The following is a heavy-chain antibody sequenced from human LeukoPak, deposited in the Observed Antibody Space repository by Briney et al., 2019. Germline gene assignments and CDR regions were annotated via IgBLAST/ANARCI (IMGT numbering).Heavy chain of an antibody. CDR2: IRSDGINK. V-gene: IGHV3-30*02. CDR1: GFTFSNYG. D-gene: IGHD3-22*01. CDR3: AKDSRWGSGWYYFDY. Sequence: GGSLRLSCAASGFTFSNYGMHWVRQAPGKGLEWVAFIRSDGINKYHADSVKGRFTITRDNSKNTLYLQMNSLRAEDTAVYYCAKDSRWGSGWYYFDYWGQGTLVTVSS. J-gene: IGHJ4*02.